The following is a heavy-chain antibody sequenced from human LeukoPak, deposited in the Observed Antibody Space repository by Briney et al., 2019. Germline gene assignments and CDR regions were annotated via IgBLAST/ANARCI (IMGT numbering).Heavy chain of an antibody. D-gene: IGHD2-15*01. Sequence: TSVKVSCKASGYTFTIYAMNWVRQAPGQGLEWMGGIIPIFGTANYAQKFQGRVTITADESTSTAYMELSSLRSEDTAAYYCAREIVVVVAATLEKYYYGMDVWGQGTTVTVSS. CDR2: IIPIFGTA. CDR3: AREIVVVVAATLEKYYYGMDV. V-gene: IGHV1-69*13. CDR1: GYTFTIYA. J-gene: IGHJ6*02.